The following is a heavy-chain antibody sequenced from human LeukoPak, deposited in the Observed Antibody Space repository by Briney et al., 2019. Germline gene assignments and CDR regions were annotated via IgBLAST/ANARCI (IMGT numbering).Heavy chain of an antibody. CDR3: ARDADRHSGSFGIDY. CDR1: GFTFSSYG. Sequence: PGGSLGLSCAASGFTFSSYGMHWVRQAPGKGLEWVAVIWYDGSNKYYADSVKGRFTISRDNSKNTLCLQMNSLRAEDTAIYYCARDADRHSGSFGIDYWGQGTLVTVSS. D-gene: IGHD1-26*01. CDR2: IWYDGSNK. J-gene: IGHJ4*02. V-gene: IGHV3-33*01.